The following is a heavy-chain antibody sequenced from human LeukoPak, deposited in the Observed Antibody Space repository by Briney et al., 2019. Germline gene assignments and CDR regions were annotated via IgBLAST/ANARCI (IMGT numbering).Heavy chain of an antibody. CDR1: GFTFSSYG. CDR2: IWYDGSNK. V-gene: IGHV3-33*01. Sequence: GTSLRLSCVASGFTFSSYGMHWVRQAPGKGLEWVAVIWYDGSNKYYADSVKGRFTISRDSSENTVYLQVNSLTVEDTAVYYCARGSPVDYWGQGTLVTVSS. J-gene: IGHJ4*02. CDR3: ARGSPVDY.